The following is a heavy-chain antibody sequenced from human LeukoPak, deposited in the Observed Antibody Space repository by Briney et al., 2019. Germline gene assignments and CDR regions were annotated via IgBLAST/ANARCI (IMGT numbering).Heavy chain of an antibody. CDR3: AMIGQYYYGSGSDPGYDY. CDR1: GYTFGSDD. Sequence: ASVKVSCKASGYTFGSDDINWVRQATGQGLEWMGWINPNNGNLGYAQKFQGRVTMTRNTSISTAYMELSSLRSEDTAVYYCAMIGQYYYGSGSDPGYDYWGQGTLVTVSS. CDR2: INPNNGNL. D-gene: IGHD3-10*01. V-gene: IGHV1-8*02. J-gene: IGHJ4*02.